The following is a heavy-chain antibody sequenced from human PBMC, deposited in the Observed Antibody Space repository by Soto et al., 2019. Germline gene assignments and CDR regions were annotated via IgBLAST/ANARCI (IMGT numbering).Heavy chain of an antibody. CDR1: GGSISSGGYY. J-gene: IGHJ4*02. CDR3: ARLTPGPAQVFDY. Sequence: PSETLSLTCTVSGGSISSGGYYWSWIRQPPGKGLEWIGYIYYSGSTNYNPSLKSRVTISVDTSKNQFSLKLSSVTAADTAVYYCARLTPGPAQVFDYWGQGTLVTVSS. V-gene: IGHV4-61*08. CDR2: IYYSGST.